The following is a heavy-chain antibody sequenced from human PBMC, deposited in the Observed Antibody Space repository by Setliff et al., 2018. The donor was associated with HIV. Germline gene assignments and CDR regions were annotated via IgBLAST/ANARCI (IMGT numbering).Heavy chain of an antibody. D-gene: IGHD2-2*01. Sequence: SETLSLTCTVSGDSISSYSWNWIRQPPGRGLEWIGYVYASGETNYNPSLKSRVTMSTDTSRNQFFLNLNYATAADTAVYFCARRVLQDSTITSSNWFDSWGQRTLVTVSS. CDR3: ARRVLQDSTITSSNWFDS. V-gene: IGHV4-4*09. CDR2: VYASGET. CDR1: GDSISSYS. J-gene: IGHJ5*01.